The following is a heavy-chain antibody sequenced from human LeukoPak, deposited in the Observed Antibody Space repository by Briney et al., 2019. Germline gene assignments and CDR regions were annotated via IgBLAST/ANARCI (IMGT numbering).Heavy chain of an antibody. CDR2: INPNSGGT. CDR1: GYTFTGYY. Sequence: GASVKVSCKSSGYTFTGYYMHWVRQAPGQGPEWMGWINPNSGGTNYAQKFQGRVTMTRDTSISTAYMELSRLRSDDTAVYYCASALAEMATTSTDYWGQGTLVTVSS. CDR3: ASALAEMATTSTDY. V-gene: IGHV1-2*02. D-gene: IGHD5-24*01. J-gene: IGHJ4*02.